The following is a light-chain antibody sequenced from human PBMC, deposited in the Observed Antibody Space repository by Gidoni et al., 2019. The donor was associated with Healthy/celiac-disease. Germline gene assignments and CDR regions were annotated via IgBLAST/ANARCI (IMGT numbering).Light chain of an antibody. V-gene: IGKV1-39*01. CDR1: QSISSY. Sequence: DIQMTPSPSSLSASVGDRVTIPCRASQSISSYLNWYQQKPGKAPKLLIYAASSLQSGVPSRFSGSGSGTDFTLTISSLQPEDFATYYCQQSYSTPRTFXQXTKVEIK. J-gene: IGKJ1*01. CDR2: AAS. CDR3: QQSYSTPRT.